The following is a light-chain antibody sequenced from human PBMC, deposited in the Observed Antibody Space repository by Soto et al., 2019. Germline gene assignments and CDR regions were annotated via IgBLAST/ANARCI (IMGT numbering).Light chain of an antibody. CDR2: DAS. Sequence: IVLPQSQATLSFSPGERATLSCRASQSVSSYLAWYQQKPGQAPRLLIYDASNRATGIPARFSGSGSGTDFTLTISSLEPEDFAVYYCQQRSNWPLTFGGGTKVDIK. J-gene: IGKJ4*01. CDR1: QSVSSY. CDR3: QQRSNWPLT. V-gene: IGKV3-11*01.